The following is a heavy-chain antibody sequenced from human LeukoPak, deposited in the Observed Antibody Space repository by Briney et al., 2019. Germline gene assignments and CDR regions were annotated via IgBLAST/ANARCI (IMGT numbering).Heavy chain of an antibody. V-gene: IGHV4-39*07. D-gene: IGHD3-9*01. Sequence: SETLSLTCTVSGGSISSSSYYWGWIRQPPGKGLEWIGSIYYSGSTYYNPSLKSRVTISVDTSKNQFSLKLSSATAADMAVYYCARESGYDILTGYWXXFDPXXQGXLVTV. CDR1: GGSISSSSYY. CDR2: IYYSGST. CDR3: ARESGYDILTGYWXXFDP. J-gene: IGHJ5*02.